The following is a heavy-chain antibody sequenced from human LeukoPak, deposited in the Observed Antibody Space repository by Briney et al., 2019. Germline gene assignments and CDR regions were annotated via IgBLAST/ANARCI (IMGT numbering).Heavy chain of an antibody. CDR2: ISAYNGNT. V-gene: IGHV1-18*01. J-gene: IGHJ6*02. CDR1: GYTFTSYG. D-gene: IGHD6-13*01. CDR3: ARNEAIAAAPQGYYYYGMDV. Sequence: ASVKVSCKASGYTFTSYGISWVRQAPGQGLEWMGWISAYNGNTNYAQKLQGRVTMTTDTSTSTAYMELRSLRSDDTAVYYCARNEAIAAAPQGYYYYGMDVWGQGTTVTVSS.